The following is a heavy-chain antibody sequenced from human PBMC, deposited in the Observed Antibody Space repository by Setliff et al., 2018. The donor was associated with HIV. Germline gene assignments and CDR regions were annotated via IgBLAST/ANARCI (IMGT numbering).Heavy chain of an antibody. V-gene: IGHV1-69-2*01. CDR1: GYTFTDYY. Sequence: ASVKVSCKVSGYTFTDYYMHWVQQAPGKGLEWMGLVDPEDGETIYAEKFQGRVTISASTAYMELSSLRSEDMAVYYCARGRDYNFWSGYLGCLDYWGQGTLVTVSS. J-gene: IGHJ4*02. D-gene: IGHD3-3*01. CDR2: VDPEDGET. CDR3: ARGRDYNFWSGYLGCLDY.